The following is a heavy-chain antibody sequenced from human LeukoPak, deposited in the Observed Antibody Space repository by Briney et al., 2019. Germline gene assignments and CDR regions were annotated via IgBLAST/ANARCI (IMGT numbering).Heavy chain of an antibody. CDR1: GGSISSYY. CDR3: ARSISSWDIHISY. CDR2: IYYSGST. V-gene: IGHV4-59*08. J-gene: IGHJ4*02. D-gene: IGHD6-13*01. Sequence: SETLSLTCTVSGGSISSYYWSWIRQPPGKGLERTGYIYYSGSTNYNPSLKSRVTISADTSKNQFSLKLSSVTAADTAVYYCARSISSWDIHISYWGQGTLVTVSS.